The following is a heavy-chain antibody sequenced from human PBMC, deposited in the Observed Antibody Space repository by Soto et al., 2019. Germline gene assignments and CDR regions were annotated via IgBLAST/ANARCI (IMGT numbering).Heavy chain of an antibody. J-gene: IGHJ4*02. Sequence: GGSMRLSCSASGFTFSSYAMSWVRQAPGKGLEWVSAISGSGGSTYYADSVKGRFTISRDNSKNTLYLQMNSLRAEDMAVYYCAKAPYGGYEEGSDYWGRGTRGTV. V-gene: IGHV3-23*01. D-gene: IGHD5-12*01. CDR2: ISGSGGST. CDR1: GFTFSSYA. CDR3: AKAPYGGYEEGSDY.